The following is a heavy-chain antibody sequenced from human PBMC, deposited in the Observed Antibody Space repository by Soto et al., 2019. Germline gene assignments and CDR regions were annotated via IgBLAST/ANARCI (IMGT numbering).Heavy chain of an antibody. J-gene: IGHJ6*02. Sequence: QVQLQQWGAGLLKPSETLSLTCGVSGGSFSGYSWTWIRKAPGKGLEWMGVINHSGGTNYNASLKSRVTIAVEPSKNQFSLLLYSVTAADTALYYCARDRQYCHFWIGYQWEGPDGMDGWGQGTTVTVS. D-gene: IGHD3-3*02. CDR2: INHSGGT. V-gene: IGHV4-34*02. CDR1: GGSFSGYS. CDR3: ARDRQYCHFWIGYQWEGPDGMDG.